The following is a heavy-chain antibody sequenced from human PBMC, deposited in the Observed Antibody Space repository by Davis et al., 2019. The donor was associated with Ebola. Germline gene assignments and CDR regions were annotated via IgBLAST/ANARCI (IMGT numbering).Heavy chain of an antibody. Sequence: PGGSLRLSCAASGFTFSSYSMNWVRQSPDKGLVWVARMNSDGSNLRYADSVKGRFTISRDNAKNLLFLQMTNLTVEDTAMYYCVSFAWTASPHLDSWGQGTLVTVSS. CDR3: VSFAWTASPHLDS. CDR1: GFTFSSYS. J-gene: IGHJ4*02. CDR2: MNSDGSNL. D-gene: IGHD3-16*01. V-gene: IGHV3-74*01.